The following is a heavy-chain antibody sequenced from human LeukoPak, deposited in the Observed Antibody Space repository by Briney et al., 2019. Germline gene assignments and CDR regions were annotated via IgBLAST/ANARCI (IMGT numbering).Heavy chain of an antibody. CDR3: ARLTYYDFWSGYYGFHDRGCWFDP. D-gene: IGHD3-3*01. CDR1: GGSISSYY. V-gene: IGHV4-59*08. CDR2: IYYSGST. J-gene: IGHJ5*02. Sequence: NPSETLSLTCTVSGGSISSYYWSWIRQPPGKGLEWIGYIYYSGSTNYNPSLKSRVSISVDTSKNQFSLKLSSVTAADTAVYYCARLTYYDFWSGYYGFHDRGCWFDPWGQGTLVTVSS.